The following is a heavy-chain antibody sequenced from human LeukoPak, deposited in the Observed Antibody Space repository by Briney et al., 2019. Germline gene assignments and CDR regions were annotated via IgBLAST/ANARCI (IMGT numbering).Heavy chain of an antibody. CDR1: GFTLSSYA. J-gene: IGHJ3*02. Sequence: PGGSLRLSCAASGFTLSSYAMSWVRQAPGKGLEWVSAISGSGGSTYYADSVKGRFTISRDNSKNTLYLQMNSLRAEDTAVYYCATTLTHYYGHPVGAFDIWGQGTMVTVSS. V-gene: IGHV3-23*01. CDR2: ISGSGGST. D-gene: IGHD3-10*01. CDR3: ATTLTHYYGHPVGAFDI.